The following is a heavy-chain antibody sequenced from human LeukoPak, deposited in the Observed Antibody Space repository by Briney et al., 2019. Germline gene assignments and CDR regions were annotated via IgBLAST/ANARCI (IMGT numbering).Heavy chain of an antibody. V-gene: IGHV1-2*02. CDR1: GYTFTGYY. D-gene: IGHD1-26*01. J-gene: IGHJ5*02. Sequence: SVKVSCKASGYTFTGYYMHWVRQAPGQGLEWMGWINPNSGGTNYAQKFQSRVIMTRDTSISTAYMELSRLRSDDTAVYYCARDIVGATTKYWFDPWGQGTLVTVSS. CDR2: INPNSGGT. CDR3: ARDIVGATTKYWFDP.